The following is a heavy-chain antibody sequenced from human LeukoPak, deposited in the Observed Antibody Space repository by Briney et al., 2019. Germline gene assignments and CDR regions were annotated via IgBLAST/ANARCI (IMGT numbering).Heavy chain of an antibody. CDR3: ARGARTLFDP. D-gene: IGHD1-14*01. CDR2: IYYSGST. J-gene: IGHJ5*02. Sequence: SETLSLTCTVSGGSINSGDYYWSWIRQPPGKGLEWIGYIYYSGSTYYNPSLKSRVTISVDTSKNQFSLKLSSVTAADTAVYYCARGARTLFDPWGQGTLVTVSS. CDR1: GGSINSGDYY. V-gene: IGHV4-30-4*01.